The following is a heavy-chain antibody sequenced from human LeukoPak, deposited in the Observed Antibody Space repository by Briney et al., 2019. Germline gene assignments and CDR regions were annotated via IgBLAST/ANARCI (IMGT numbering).Heavy chain of an antibody. CDR3: ASGWKYCSSSSCYWFDP. CDR1: GGSFSGYY. V-gene: IGHV4-34*01. D-gene: IGHD2-2*01. Sequence: PSETLSLTCAVYGGSFSGYYWSWIRQPPGKGLEWIGSLYYSGSTYYHPSLKSRVTISVDTSKNQFSLKLSSVTAADTAVYYCASGWKYCSSSSCYWFDPWGQGTLVTVSS. J-gene: IGHJ5*02. CDR2: LYYSGST.